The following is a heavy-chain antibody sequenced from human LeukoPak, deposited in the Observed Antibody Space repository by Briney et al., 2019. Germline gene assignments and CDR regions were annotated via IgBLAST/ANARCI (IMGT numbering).Heavy chain of an antibody. CDR3: ARAYDSRGYYFPGAFDI. Sequence: SETLSLTCIVSGGSISTSAYYWGWIRQPPGEGLQWIGSIYYSGNTYYNSSLKSRVTISVDTSKNQFSLKLSSVTAADTAVYYCARAYDSRGYYFPGAFDIWGQGTMVTVSS. V-gene: IGHV4-39*01. CDR1: GGSISTSAYY. CDR2: IYYSGNT. J-gene: IGHJ3*02. D-gene: IGHD3-22*01.